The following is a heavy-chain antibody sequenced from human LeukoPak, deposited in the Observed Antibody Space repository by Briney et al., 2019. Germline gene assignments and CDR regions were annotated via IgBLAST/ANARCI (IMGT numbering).Heavy chain of an antibody. J-gene: IGHJ5*02. CDR3: ASSQYPIAAADNWFAP. Sequence: SETLPLTCTVSGGSVSSANNYWGWIRQTPGKGLEWIGTIYFSGTTYYNPSLKSRVTMSVDTSRNHFSLRLRSVTAADTAVYYCASSQYPIAAADNWFAPWGQGSLVTVSS. V-gene: IGHV4-39*02. CDR1: GGSVSSANNY. CDR2: IYFSGTT. D-gene: IGHD6-13*01.